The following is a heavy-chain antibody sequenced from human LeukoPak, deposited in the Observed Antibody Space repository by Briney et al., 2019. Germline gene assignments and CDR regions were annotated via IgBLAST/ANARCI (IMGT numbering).Heavy chain of an antibody. V-gene: IGHV4-34*01. CDR2: XXXXXXX. D-gene: IGHD2-2*01. CDR3: ARNIAQVVVPARSENGHYFDY. J-gene: IGHJ4*02. CDR1: GGSFSGYY. Sequence: SETVSLTCAVYGGSFSGYYWSWIRQPPGKGXXXXXXXXXXXXXNYNPSLKSRVTISVDTSKNQFSLKLSSVTAADTAVYYCARNIAQVVVPARSENGHYFDYWGQGTLVTVSS.